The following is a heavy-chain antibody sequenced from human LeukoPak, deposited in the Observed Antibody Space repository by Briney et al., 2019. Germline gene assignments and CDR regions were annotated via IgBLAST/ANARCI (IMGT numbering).Heavy chain of an antibody. CDR1: GFTFRDYS. V-gene: IGHV3-23*01. CDR3: VKERDRGTDVADDFDL. Sequence: PGGSLRLSCVASGFTFRDYSMAWVRQVPGGGLEWVSAIARDDFTVYPDPLKGRLAISRDNSRNTLYLQMNSLRAEDTAVYYCVKERDRGTDVADDFDLWGQGTLVTVSS. J-gene: IGHJ4*02. CDR2: IARDDFT. D-gene: IGHD6-19*01.